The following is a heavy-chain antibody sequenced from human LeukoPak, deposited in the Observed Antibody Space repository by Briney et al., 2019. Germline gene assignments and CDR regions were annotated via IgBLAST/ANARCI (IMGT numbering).Heavy chain of an antibody. J-gene: IGHJ6*03. CDR3: ARDGSGRYYMDV. V-gene: IGHV1-8*02. CDR1: GYTFTSYD. Sequence: ASVKVSCKASGYTFTSYDINWVRQATGQGLEWMGWMNPNSGNTGYAQKFQGRVTMTRNTSISTAYMELSSLRSEDTAVYYCARDGSGRYYMDVWGKGTTVTISS. D-gene: IGHD3-10*01. CDR2: MNPNSGNT.